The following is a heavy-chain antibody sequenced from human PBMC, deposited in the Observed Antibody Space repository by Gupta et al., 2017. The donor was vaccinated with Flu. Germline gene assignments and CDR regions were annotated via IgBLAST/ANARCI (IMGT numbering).Heavy chain of an antibody. V-gene: IGHV4-30-4*01. CDR3: ARDVGGKYYFDS. CDR1: GDSISTGDFY. J-gene: IGHJ4*02. CDR2: ISFSGST. Sequence: QVQLQESGPGLVKPSQTLSLICSVSGDSISTGDFYWSWIRQTPGKGLQWIGYISFSGSTFYHPSVMRRITISVDKAKNQFSLTMRSVSVADTGVYYCARDVGGKYYFDSWGQGTLVTVSS. D-gene: IGHD1-26*01.